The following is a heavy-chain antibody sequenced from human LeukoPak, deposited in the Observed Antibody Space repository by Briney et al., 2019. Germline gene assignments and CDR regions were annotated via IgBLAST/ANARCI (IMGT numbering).Heavy chain of an antibody. CDR1: GGTFSSYA. D-gene: IGHD4-17*01. CDR2: IIPILGIA. CDR3: ARDPGDYGLLRYYYGMDV. Sequence: SVKVSCKASGGTFSSYAISWVRQAPGQGLEWMGRIIPILGIANYAQKFQGRVTITADKSTSTAYMELSSLSSEDTAVYYCARDPGDYGLLRYYYGMDVWGQGTTVTVSS. J-gene: IGHJ6*02. V-gene: IGHV1-69*04.